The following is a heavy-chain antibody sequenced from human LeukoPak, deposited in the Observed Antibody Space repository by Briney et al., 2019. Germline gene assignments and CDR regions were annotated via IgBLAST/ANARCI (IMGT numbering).Heavy chain of an antibody. Sequence: GGSLRLSCAASGFTFSSYAMHWVRQAPGKGLEWVAVIPYDGSNKYYADSVKGRFTISRDNSKNTLYLQMNSLRAEDTAVYYCAKVGGDGYKYFDYWGQGTLVTVSS. J-gene: IGHJ4*02. V-gene: IGHV3-30-3*01. CDR2: IPYDGSNK. CDR1: GFTFSSYA. D-gene: IGHD2-21*01. CDR3: AKVGGDGYKYFDY.